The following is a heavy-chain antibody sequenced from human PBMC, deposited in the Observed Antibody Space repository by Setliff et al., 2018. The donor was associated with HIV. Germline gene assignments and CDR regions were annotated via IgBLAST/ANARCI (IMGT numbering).Heavy chain of an antibody. CDR3: AREGRWLEHPYGFAV. Sequence: SETLSLTCSVSGGSISNFYWSWIRQPPGKGLEWVGHIYSTGDTNYNPSLKSRVTISVDTTKNQFSLKMASVTAADTAVYYCAREGRWLEHPYGFAVWGQGRLVTVSS. V-gene: IGHV4-59*13. D-gene: IGHD3-10*01. J-gene: IGHJ1*01. CDR2: IYSTGDT. CDR1: GGSISNFY.